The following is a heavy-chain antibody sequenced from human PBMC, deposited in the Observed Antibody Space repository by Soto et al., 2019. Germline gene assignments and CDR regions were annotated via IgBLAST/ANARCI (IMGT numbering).Heavy chain of an antibody. J-gene: IGHJ4*02. V-gene: IGHV1-2*02. Sequence: ASVKVSCKASGYTFTGYYMHWVXQAPGQGLEWMGWINPNNGGTNYAQKFQGRVTMTRDTSISSAYMELSRLRPEDTAVYYCARDNLAFQGAFDLWGQGTLVTVSS. CDR2: INPNNGGT. D-gene: IGHD3-16*01. CDR1: GYTFTGYY. CDR3: ARDNLAFQGAFDL.